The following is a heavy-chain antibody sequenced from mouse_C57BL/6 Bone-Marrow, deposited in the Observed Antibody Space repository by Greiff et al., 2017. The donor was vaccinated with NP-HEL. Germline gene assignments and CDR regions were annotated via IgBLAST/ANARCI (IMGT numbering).Heavy chain of an antibody. Sequence: VQLQQPGADLVKPGASVKLSCKASGYTFTSYWMHWVKQRPGRGLEWIGRIDPNSGGTKFNEKFKTKATLTVDKPSSTAYMQLSSLTSEDSAVYYWARYYHGSRGWYFDVWGTGTTVTVSS. V-gene: IGHV1-72*01. J-gene: IGHJ1*03. CDR3: ARYYHGSRGWYFDV. CDR1: GYTFTSYW. CDR2: IDPNSGGT. D-gene: IGHD1-1*01.